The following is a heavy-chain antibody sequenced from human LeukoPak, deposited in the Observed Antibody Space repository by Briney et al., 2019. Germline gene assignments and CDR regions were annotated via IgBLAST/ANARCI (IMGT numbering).Heavy chain of an antibody. D-gene: IGHD3-22*01. J-gene: IGHJ5*02. CDR3: ARVYYDSSGGPSFDP. V-gene: IGHV4-59*01. Sequence: SETLSLTCTVSGGSISSYYWSWIRQPPGKGLEWIGYIYYSGSTNYNPSLKSRVTISVDTSGGEFSLKLSSVTAADTAVYYCARVYYDSSGGPSFDPWGQGTLVTVSS. CDR2: IYYSGST. CDR1: GGSISSYY.